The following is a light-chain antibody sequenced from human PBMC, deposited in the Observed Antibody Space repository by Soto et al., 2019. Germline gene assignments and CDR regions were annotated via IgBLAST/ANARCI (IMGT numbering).Light chain of an antibody. CDR3: QSYDSSSHVV. J-gene: IGLJ2*01. CDR2: GNS. CDR1: SSNIGAGYD. Sequence: QLVLTQPPSVSGAPGQRVTISCTRSSSNIGAGYDVHWYQQLPGTAPKLLIYGNSNRPSGVPDRFSGSKSGTSASLAITGLQAEDEADYYCQSYDSSSHVVFGGGTQLTVL. V-gene: IGLV1-40*01.